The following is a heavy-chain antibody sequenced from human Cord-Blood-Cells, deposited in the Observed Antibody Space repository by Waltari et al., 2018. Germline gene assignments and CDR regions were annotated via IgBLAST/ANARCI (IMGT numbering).Heavy chain of an antibody. V-gene: IGHV1-69*01. CDR1: GGTFSSYA. Sequence: QVQLVQSGAEVKKPGSSVKVSCKASGGTFSSYAISWVRQAPGQGLEWMGGITPIFGTANYEHKFQGRGTITADESTSTAYMGLSSLRSEDTAVYYCARDPYWGGDCYYFDYWGQGTLVTVSS. J-gene: IGHJ4*02. CDR3: ARDPYWGGDCYYFDY. D-gene: IGHD2-21*02. CDR2: ITPIFGTA.